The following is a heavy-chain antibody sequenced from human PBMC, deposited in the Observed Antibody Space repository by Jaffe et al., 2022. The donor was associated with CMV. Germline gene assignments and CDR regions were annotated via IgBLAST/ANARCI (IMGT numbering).Heavy chain of an antibody. J-gene: IGHJ3*02. CDR3: ASSSPPIRLSRKLDAFDI. CDR2: IYYSGST. CDR1: GGSISSSSYY. V-gene: IGHV4-39*01. D-gene: IGHD3-3*02. Sequence: QLQLQESGPGLVKPSETLSLTCTVSGGSISSSSYYWGWIRQPPGKGLEWIGSIYYSGSTYYNPSLKSRVTISVDTSKNQFSLKLSSVTAADTAVYYCASSSPPIRLSRKLDAFDIWGQGTMVTVSS.